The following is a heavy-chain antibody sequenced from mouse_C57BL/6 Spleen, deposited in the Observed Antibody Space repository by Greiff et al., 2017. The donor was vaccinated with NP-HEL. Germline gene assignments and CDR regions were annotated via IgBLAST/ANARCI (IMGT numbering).Heavy chain of an antibody. Sequence: EVQLQQSGPELVKPGASVKISCKASGYTFTDYYMNWVKQSHGKSLEWIGDINPNNGGTSYNQKFKGKATLTVDKSSSTAYMELRSLTSEDSAVYYWASSNDEGYYAMDYWGQGTSVTVSS. CDR2: INPNNGGT. CDR1: GYTFTDYY. CDR3: ASSNDEGYYAMDY. V-gene: IGHV1-26*01. J-gene: IGHJ4*01. D-gene: IGHD2-12*01.